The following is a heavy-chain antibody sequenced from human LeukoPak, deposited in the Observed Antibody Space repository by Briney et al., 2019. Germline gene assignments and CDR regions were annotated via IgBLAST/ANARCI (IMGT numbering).Heavy chain of an antibody. Sequence: PGGSLRPSCVASGFTFSIYGMNWVRQAPGKGLEWVSAISPSGDHTYYRDSVKGRFTISRDNSKNTQYLQMHSLRAEDTAVYYCAKSDCTSTSCYIGWFDPWGQGTLVTVSS. J-gene: IGHJ5*02. CDR2: ISPSGDHT. CDR3: AKSDCTSTSCYIGWFDP. V-gene: IGHV3-23*01. CDR1: GFTFSIYG. D-gene: IGHD2-2*02.